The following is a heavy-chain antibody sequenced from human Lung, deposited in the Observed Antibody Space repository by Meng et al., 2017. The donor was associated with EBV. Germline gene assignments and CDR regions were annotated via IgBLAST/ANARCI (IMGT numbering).Heavy chain of an antibody. CDR2: IYHSGST. V-gene: IGHV4-4*02. D-gene: IGHD3-10*01. CDR3: LRGSGGSV. CDR1: GGSISSSNW. Sequence: QVQLQVSGPGLVKPSGTLTGPGAVSGGSISSSNWWGWVPQTRGTGLGWIGEIYHSGSTNYNPSLKRRITISVDGSKSQFSLRLKSVTAAETAVYHCLRGSGGSVWGQGTLVTVSS. J-gene: IGHJ1*01.